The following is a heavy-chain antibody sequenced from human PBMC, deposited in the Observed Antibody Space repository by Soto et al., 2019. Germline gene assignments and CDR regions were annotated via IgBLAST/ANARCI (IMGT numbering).Heavy chain of an antibody. D-gene: IGHD3-10*01. CDR1: GFTFSSYG. CDR3: ARGEVLLWFGELPTTYGMDV. J-gene: IGHJ6*02. V-gene: IGHV3-33*01. CDR2: IWYDGSNK. Sequence: AGGSLRLSCAASGFTFSSYGMHWVRQAPGKGLEWVAVIWYDGSNKYYADSVKGRFTISRDNSENTLYLQMNSLRAEDTAVYYCARGEVLLWFGELPTTYGMDVWGQGTTVTVSS.